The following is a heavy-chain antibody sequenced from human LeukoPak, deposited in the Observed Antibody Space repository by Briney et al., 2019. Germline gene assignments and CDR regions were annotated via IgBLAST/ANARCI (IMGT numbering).Heavy chain of an antibody. V-gene: IGHV1-69*06. D-gene: IGHD2-15*01. J-gene: IGHJ5*02. CDR2: IIPIFGTA. CDR3: AREARVAATHYWFDP. Sequence: SVKVSCKASGSTFSSYAISWVRQAPGQGLEWMGGIIPIFGTANYAQKFQGRVTITADKSTSTAYMELSSLRSEDTAVYYCAREARVAATHYWFDPWGQGTLVTVSS. CDR1: GSTFSSYA.